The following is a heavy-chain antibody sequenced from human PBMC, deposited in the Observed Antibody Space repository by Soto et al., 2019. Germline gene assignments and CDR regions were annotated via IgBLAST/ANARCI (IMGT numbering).Heavy chain of an antibody. Sequence: TSETLSLTCTVSGGSISSYYWSWIRQPPGKGLEWIVYIYYSGITNYNPSLKSRVTISVDTSKNQFSLKLSSVTAADTAVYYCVSGSSSWYVDYWGQGTLVTVSS. D-gene: IGHD6-13*01. V-gene: IGHV4-59*01. CDR1: GGSISSYY. CDR3: VSGSSSWYVDY. CDR2: IYYSGIT. J-gene: IGHJ4*02.